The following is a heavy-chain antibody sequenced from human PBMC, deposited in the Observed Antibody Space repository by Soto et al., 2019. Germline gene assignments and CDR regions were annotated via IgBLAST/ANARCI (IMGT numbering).Heavy chain of an antibody. CDR3: AKDIATEKGT. CDR2: ISWNSGSI. J-gene: IGHJ5*02. Sequence: EVQLVESGGGLVQPGRSLRLSCAASGFTFDDYAMHWVRQAPGKGLEWVSGISWNSGSIGYADSVKDRFTISRDNAKNSLYLQMNSLRAEDTALYYCAKDIATEKGTWGQGTLVTVSS. CDR1: GFTFDDYA. V-gene: IGHV3-9*01.